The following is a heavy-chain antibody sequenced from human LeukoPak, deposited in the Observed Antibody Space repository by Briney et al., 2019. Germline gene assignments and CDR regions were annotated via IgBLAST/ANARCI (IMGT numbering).Heavy chain of an antibody. D-gene: IGHD3-9*01. J-gene: IGHJ6*02. V-gene: IGHV1-18*04. CDR2: ISAYNGNT. Sequence: ASVKVSCKASGYTFTSYYMHWVRQAPGQGLEWMGWISAYNGNTNYAQKLQGRVTMTTDTSTSTAYMELRSLRSDDTAVYYCARHYDILTGYPYYYYGMDVWGQGTTVTVSS. CDR3: ARHYDILTGYPYYYYGMDV. CDR1: GYTFTSYY.